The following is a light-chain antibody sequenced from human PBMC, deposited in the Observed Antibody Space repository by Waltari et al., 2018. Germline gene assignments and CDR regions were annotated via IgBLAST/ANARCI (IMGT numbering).Light chain of an antibody. V-gene: IGKV2-30*01. Sequence: DVVMTQSPLSLSVALGQPASISCTSSHSLVYDNGNTYLNWFHQRPGQSPRRLIYMVSTRDSGVAGRFRGSGSGTDFTLTINGVEAEDVGLYFCMQGANWPPTFGQGTRVEIK. CDR1: HSLVYDNGNTY. CDR2: MVS. J-gene: IGKJ1*01. CDR3: MQGANWPPT.